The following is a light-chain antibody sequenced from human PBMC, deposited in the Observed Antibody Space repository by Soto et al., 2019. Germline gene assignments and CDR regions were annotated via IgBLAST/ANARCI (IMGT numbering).Light chain of an antibody. V-gene: IGKV3-20*01. CDR3: QYYGSSTWM. J-gene: IGKJ1*01. CDR2: SAF. Sequence: DIVLTHSPGTLSLSPGESSTLSCRASKSISSNYLAWNQQKPGQATRLLLYSAFSRATGIPDRFRGSGSGPEFTLTRSRLEPEDFAVYYCQYYGSSTWMFGQGTKVEIQ. CDR1: KSISSNY.